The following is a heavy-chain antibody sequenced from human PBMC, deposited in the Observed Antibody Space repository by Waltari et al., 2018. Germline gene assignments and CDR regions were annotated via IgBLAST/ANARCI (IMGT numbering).Heavy chain of an antibody. CDR3: ARDSSSYGSGIFWY. V-gene: IGHV3-11*04. CDR2: ISGTGNTI. D-gene: IGHD3-10*01. CDR1: ELGFRDYY. Sequence: QVQLVESGGGLVKPGGSLRLTCAASELGFRDYYMTWIRHTPGKGLEWVSSISGTGNTIYYADSVRGRFTISRDNAKASLFLQMNSLRAEDTAVYYCARDSSSYGSGIFWYWGQGTLVTVSS. J-gene: IGHJ4*02.